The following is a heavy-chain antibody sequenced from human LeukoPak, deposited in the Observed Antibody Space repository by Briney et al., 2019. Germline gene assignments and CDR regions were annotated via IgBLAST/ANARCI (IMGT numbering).Heavy chain of an antibody. Sequence: SETLSLTCTVSGGSISSYYWSWIRQPPGKGLEWIGYIYYSGSTNYNPSLKSRVTISVDTSKNQFSLKLSSVTAADTPVYYCARARSPSVDYYMDVWGKGTTVTVPS. CDR3: ARARSPSVDYYMDV. J-gene: IGHJ6*03. CDR2: IYYSGST. CDR1: GGSISSYY. V-gene: IGHV4-59*01.